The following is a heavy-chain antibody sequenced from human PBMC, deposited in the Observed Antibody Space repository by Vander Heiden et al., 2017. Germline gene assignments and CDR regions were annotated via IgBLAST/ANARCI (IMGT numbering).Heavy chain of an antibody. Sequence: QVQPVPSGAEVKKPGASVKVSCKDSGCTYTAHYMYWVLPAHGHGLEGMGWINPNRGGTNYAQKLQGRVTMTRNTSISTAYMELSRLGSDDTAVYSCAKDGVGCSSSSCPLVHWGQGTLVTVSS. J-gene: IGHJ4*02. V-gene: IGHV1-2*02. CDR1: GCTYTAHY. D-gene: IGHD2-2*01. CDR2: INPNRGGT. CDR3: AKDGVGCSSSSCPLVH.